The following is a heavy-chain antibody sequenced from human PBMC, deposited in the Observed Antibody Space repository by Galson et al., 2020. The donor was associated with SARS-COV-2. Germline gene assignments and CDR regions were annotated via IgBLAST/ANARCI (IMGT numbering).Heavy chain of an antibody. CDR3: ARGHGDSSDAFDI. CDR1: GFTFSSYG. CDR2: IWYDGSNK. J-gene: IGHJ3*02. V-gene: IGHV3-33*01. D-gene: IGHD4-17*01. Sequence: QLGESLKISCAASGFTFSSYGMHWVRQAPGKGLEWVAVIWYDGSNKYYADSVKGRFTISRDNSKNTLYLQMNSLRDEDTAVYYCARGHGDSSDAFDIWGQGTMVTVSS.